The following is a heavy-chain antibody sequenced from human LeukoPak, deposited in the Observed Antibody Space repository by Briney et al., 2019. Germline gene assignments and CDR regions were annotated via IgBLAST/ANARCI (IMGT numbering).Heavy chain of an antibody. Sequence: PPETLSLTCTVSGGSISSYYWSWIRQPAGKGLEWIGRMYTSGSTNYNPSLKSRVTMSVDTSKNQFSLKLTSVSAADTAVYYCAREGGTWYNWFDPWGQGTLVTVSS. CDR2: MYTSGST. CDR1: GGSISSYY. V-gene: IGHV4-4*07. D-gene: IGHD6-13*01. CDR3: AREGGTWYNWFDP. J-gene: IGHJ5*02.